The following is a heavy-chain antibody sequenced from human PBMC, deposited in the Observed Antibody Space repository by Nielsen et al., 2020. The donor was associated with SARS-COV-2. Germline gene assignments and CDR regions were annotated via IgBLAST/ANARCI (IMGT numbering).Heavy chain of an antibody. Sequence: GESLKISCAASGFTFSGSAMHWVRQASGKGLEWVGRIRSKANSYATAYAASVIGRFTISRDDSKNTAYLQMNSLKTEDTAVYYCTSKGYYYGSGSGSYGMDVWGQGTTVTVSS. CDR1: GFTFSGSA. J-gene: IGHJ6*02. D-gene: IGHD3-10*01. V-gene: IGHV3-73*01. CDR3: TSKGYYYGSGSGSYGMDV. CDR2: IRSKANSYAT.